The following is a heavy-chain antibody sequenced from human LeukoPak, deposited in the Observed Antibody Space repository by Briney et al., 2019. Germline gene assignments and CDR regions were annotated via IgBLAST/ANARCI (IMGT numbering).Heavy chain of an antibody. CDR3: AREGIAARGGDYYYYYYMDV. D-gene: IGHD6-6*01. V-gene: IGHV3-21*01. J-gene: IGHJ6*03. Sequence: GGSLRLSCAASGFTFSSYSMNWVRQAPGKGLEWVSSISSSSSYIYYADSVKGRFTISRDNAKNSLYLQMNSLRAEDTAVYYCAREGIAARGGDYYYYYYMDVWGKGTTVTVSS. CDR2: ISSSSSYI. CDR1: GFTFSSYS.